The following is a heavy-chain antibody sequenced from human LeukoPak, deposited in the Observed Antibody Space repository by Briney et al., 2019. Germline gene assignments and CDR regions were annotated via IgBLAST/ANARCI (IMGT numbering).Heavy chain of an antibody. CDR2: ISPDGSAE. CDR1: GFAFSSYW. CDR3: ANQAYSQFDY. D-gene: IGHD4-11*01. Sequence: GGSLRLSCVAPGFAFSSYWMSWVRQAPGKGLELVANISPDGSAEDYVDSVRGRFAISRDNAKRSLYLQMNSLSPEDTAVYYCANQAYSQFDYWGQGTLVSVSS. J-gene: IGHJ4*02. V-gene: IGHV3-7*01.